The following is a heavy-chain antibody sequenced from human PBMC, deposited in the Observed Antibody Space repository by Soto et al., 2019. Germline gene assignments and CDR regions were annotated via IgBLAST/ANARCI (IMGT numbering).Heavy chain of an antibody. D-gene: IGHD2-2*03. CDR1: GFAFSNFA. J-gene: IGHJ4*02. CDR3: AKDGYCSVTSCFAGGDLDC. Sequence: EVQLSEAGGGLVQPGGSLRLSCAPSGFAFSNFAMSWVRQAPGEGLEWVSAINDGGDYTHYADSAKGRFTISIDNPKNSLYLQLNSLRVDDSAVYFCAKDGYCSVTSCFAGGDLDCWGQGTLVTVSP. CDR2: INDGGDYT. V-gene: IGHV3-23*01.